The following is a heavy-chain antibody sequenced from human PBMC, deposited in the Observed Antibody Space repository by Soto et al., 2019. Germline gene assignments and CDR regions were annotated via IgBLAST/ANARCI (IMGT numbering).Heavy chain of an antibody. J-gene: IGHJ5*01. Sequence: QVQLVQSGAEVRKPGSSVQLSCKTSGGTFRTSGISWVRQAPGQGLEWMGGIIPLFGTPKYARKFQDRVFITADEVEATGDLGLSSLSYANTAVYYGSRASSSVGGAGNCCRLDCSFDSWGQRSVVMVSS. CDR2: IIPLFGTP. D-gene: IGHD2-21*01. CDR3: SRASSSVGGAGNCCRLDCSFDS. V-gene: IGHV1-69*01. CDR1: GGTFRTSG.